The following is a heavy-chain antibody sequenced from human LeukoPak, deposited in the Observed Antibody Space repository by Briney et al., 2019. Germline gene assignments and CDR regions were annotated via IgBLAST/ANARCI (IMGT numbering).Heavy chain of an antibody. CDR2: IYYSGST. CDR1: GGSISSNY. J-gene: IGHJ3*02. V-gene: IGHV4-59*08. Sequence: PSGTLSLTCTVSGGSISSNYWSWSRQPPGKGLEWIGYIYYSGSTNYIPSLKSRVTISVDTSKNQFSLKLSSVTAADTAVYYCARHGVLDAFDIWGQGTMVTVSS. D-gene: IGHD3-10*01. CDR3: ARHGVLDAFDI.